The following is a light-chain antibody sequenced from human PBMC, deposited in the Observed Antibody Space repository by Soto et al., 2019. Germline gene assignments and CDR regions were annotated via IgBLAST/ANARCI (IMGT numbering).Light chain of an antibody. Sequence: VLAHPPSVSGAPGQKVTISCTGSSSNIGAGYDLHWYQQLPGTAPKLLLYGNSNRPSGVPDRFSGSKSGTSASLAITGLQAEDEADYYCQSYDSSLSAYVFGTGTKVTVL. J-gene: IGLJ1*01. V-gene: IGLV1-40*01. CDR3: QSYDSSLSAYV. CDR2: GNS. CDR1: SSNIGAGYD.